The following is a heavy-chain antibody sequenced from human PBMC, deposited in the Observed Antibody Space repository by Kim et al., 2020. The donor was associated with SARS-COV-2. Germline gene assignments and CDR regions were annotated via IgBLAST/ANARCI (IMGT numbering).Heavy chain of an antibody. V-gene: IGHV4-61*01. CDR2: IYYSGST. CDR3: ARERPPYGSDY. D-gene: IGHD3-10*01. Sequence: SETLSLTCTVSGGSVSSGSYYWSWIRQPPGKGLEWIGYIYYSGSTNYNPSLKSRVTISVDTSKNQFSLKLSSVTAADTAVYYCARERPPYGSDYWGQGTLVTVSS. J-gene: IGHJ4*02. CDR1: GGSVSSGSYY.